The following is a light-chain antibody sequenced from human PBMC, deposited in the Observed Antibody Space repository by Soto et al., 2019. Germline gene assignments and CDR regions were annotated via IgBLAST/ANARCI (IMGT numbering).Light chain of an antibody. CDR2: GAS. CDR3: QQYNNWPPIT. CDR1: QSVGSN. V-gene: IGKV3-15*01. J-gene: IGKJ5*01. Sequence: EIAMTQSPATLSVSPGERATLSCRSSQSVGSNLAWYQQKPGQAPRLLIYGASTRATGIPARFSGSGSGTEYSLTISSLQSEDFAVYYCQQYNNWPPITLGQGTRLEIK.